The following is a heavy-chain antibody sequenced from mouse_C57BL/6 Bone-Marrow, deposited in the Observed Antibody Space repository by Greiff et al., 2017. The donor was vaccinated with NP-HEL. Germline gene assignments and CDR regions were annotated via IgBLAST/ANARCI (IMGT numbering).Heavy chain of an antibody. CDR1: GYTFTSYW. CDR2: IHPSDSDT. V-gene: IGHV1-74*01. CDR3: AISDCSNPDYYAMDY. Sequence: QVQLQQPGAELVKPGASVKVSCTASGYTFTSYWMHWVKQRPGQGLEWIGRIHPSDSDTNYNQKFKGKATLTVDKSSSTAYMQLSSLTSEDSAVYYSAISDCSNPDYYAMDYWGQGTSVTVSS. J-gene: IGHJ4*01. D-gene: IGHD2-5*01.